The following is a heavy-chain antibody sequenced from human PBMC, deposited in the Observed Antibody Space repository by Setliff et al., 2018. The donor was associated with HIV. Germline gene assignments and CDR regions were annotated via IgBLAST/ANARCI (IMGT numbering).Heavy chain of an antibody. V-gene: IGHV4-30-4*01. CDR3: ARARSDWYNVRPYYFDL. J-gene: IGHJ4*02. D-gene: IGHD6-19*01. CDR1: GASFVGDNH. CDR2: FMYTDIHYVNYLN. Sequence: SETLSLTCAVSGASFVGDNHWSWIRQTPERGLEWIAYFMYTDIHYVNYLNYRNPSLASRLSISVDKSKNQFSLTLSSVTAADTAVYYCARARSDWYNVRPYYFDLWGQGTPVTVPQ.